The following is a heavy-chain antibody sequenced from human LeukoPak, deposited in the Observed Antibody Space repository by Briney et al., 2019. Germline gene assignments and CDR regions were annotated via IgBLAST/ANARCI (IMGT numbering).Heavy chain of an antibody. CDR1: GFTFSSYW. V-gene: IGHV3-7*01. J-gene: IGHJ5*02. D-gene: IGHD6-13*01. CDR3: ARMGAAAGNHWFDP. Sequence: GSLRLSCAASGFTFSSYWMSWVRQAPGKGLEWVANIKQDGSEKYYVDSVKGRFTISRDNAKNSLYLQMNSLRAEDTAVYYCARMGAAAGNHWFDPWGQGTLVTVSS. CDR2: IKQDGSEK.